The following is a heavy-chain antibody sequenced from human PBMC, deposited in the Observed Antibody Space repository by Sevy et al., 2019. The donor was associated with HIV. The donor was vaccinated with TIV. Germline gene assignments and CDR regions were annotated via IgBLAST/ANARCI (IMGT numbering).Heavy chain of an antibody. V-gene: IGHV3-15*07. J-gene: IGHJ4*02. CDR3: TTDLVGLWFGELLNDY. CDR2: IKSKTDGGTT. Sequence: GGSLRLSCAASGFTFSNAWMNWVRQAPGKGLEWVGRIKSKTDGGTTDNAAPVKGRFTISRDDSKNTLYLQMNSLKTEDTAVYYCTTDLVGLWFGELLNDYWGQGTLVTVSS. D-gene: IGHD3-10*01. CDR1: GFTFSNAW.